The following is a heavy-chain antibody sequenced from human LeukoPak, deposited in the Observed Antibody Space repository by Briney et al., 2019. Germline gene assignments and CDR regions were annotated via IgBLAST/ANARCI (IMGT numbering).Heavy chain of an antibody. CDR1: GGSISSYY. V-gene: IGHV4-59*08. Sequence: SETLSLTCTVSGGSISSYYWSWIRQPPGKGLEWIGYIYYSGSTNYNPSLKRLVTISVDTSKNHFSMKLSSVTAADTAAYYCARTRYYYNSRSYGAPYYFDYWGQGTLVTVSS. CDR2: IYYSGST. D-gene: IGHD3-10*01. J-gene: IGHJ4*02. CDR3: ARTRYYYNSRSYGAPYYFDY.